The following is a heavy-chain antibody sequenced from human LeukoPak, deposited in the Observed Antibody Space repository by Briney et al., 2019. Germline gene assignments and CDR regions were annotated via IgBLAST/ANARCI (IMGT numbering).Heavy chain of an antibody. D-gene: IGHD6-25*01. V-gene: IGHV4-4*07. J-gene: IGHJ6*02. CDR2: IYTSGST. CDR3: ARTNSGYGYYYGMDV. CDR1: GGSISSYY. Sequence: SETLSLTCTVSGGSISSYYWSWIRQPAGKGLEWIGRIYTSGSTNYNPSLKSRVTISVDTSKNQFSLKLSSVTAADTAVYYCARTNSGYGYYYGMDVWGQGTTVTVSS.